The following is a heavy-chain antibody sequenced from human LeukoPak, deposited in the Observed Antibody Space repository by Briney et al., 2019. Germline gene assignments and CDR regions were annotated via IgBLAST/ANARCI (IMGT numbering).Heavy chain of an antibody. CDR1: GGSLRGYY. CDR3: ARWGSGSYQRPY. CDR2: INYGGST. V-gene: IGHV4-34*01. J-gene: IGHJ4*02. D-gene: IGHD3-10*01. Sequence: PSETLSLTCDVYGGSLRGYYWSWMRQPPGKGLEWIGEINYGGSTTYNPSLKSQVTISIDTSKNQFSLNLTSATAADTAVYYCARWGSGSYQRPYWGQGTMVTVSS.